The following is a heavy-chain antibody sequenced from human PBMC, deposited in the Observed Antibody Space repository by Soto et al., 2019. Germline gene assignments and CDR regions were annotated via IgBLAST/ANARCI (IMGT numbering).Heavy chain of an antibody. CDR3: ARHRYNSGPTDNDMDV. D-gene: IGHD6-19*01. CDR1: GYGFATYW. V-gene: IGHV5-51*01. J-gene: IGHJ6*02. Sequence: GESLKISCKGSGYGFATYWIGWVRQMPGKGLEWMGIIYPGDPDTKYSPSFQGQVTISVDKSISTAYLQWSSLKASDTAMYYCARHRYNSGPTDNDMDVWGQGTTVTVSS. CDR2: IYPGDPDT.